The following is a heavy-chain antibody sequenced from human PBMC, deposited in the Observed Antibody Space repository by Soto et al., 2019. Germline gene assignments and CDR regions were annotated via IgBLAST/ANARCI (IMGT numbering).Heavy chain of an antibody. CDR1: GYTFSAYY. Sequence: ASVKVSCKTSGYTFSAYYMHWVRQAPGQGLEWMGWINPKSGGTLYAQMFQGRVTMTRETSISTAYMGLSRLRSDDTAVYYCARGGTFAYDTSGYSVYWGQGTLVTVSS. CDR2: INPKSGGT. D-gene: IGHD3-22*01. J-gene: IGHJ4*02. CDR3: ARGGTFAYDTSGYSVY. V-gene: IGHV1-2*02.